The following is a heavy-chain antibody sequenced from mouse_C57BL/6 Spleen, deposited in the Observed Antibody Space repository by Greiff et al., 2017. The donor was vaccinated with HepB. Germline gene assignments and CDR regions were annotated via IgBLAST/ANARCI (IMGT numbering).Heavy chain of an antibody. Sequence: EVKLEESGTVLARPGASVKMSCKTSGYTFTSYWMHWVKQRPGQGLAWIGAIYPGNSDTSYNQKFKGKAKLTAVTSASTAYMELSSLTNEDYAVYDCTESYRNYEGWDYDVWGTGTTVTDAS. V-gene: IGHV1-5*01. J-gene: IGHJ1*03. CDR3: TESYRNYEGWDYDV. CDR2: IYPGNSDT. D-gene: IGHD2-5*01. CDR1: GYTFTSYW.